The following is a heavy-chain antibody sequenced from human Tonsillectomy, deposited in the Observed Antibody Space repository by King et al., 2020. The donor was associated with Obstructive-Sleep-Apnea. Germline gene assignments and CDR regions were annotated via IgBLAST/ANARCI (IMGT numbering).Heavy chain of an antibody. CDR3: GHRMVRSGISN. J-gene: IGHJ4*02. D-gene: IGHD3-10*01. V-gene: IGHV2-5*01. Sequence: TLKESGPTLVKPTQTLTLTCAFSGFSLTTGGVGVGWIRQPPGEALEWLSDTPWNDDNHCSPSLKSRLTITKDTSKNQVVLTMTHMDTVYTATYYCGHRMVRSGISNWGQGTLVTVSS. CDR2: TPWNDDN. CDR1: GFSLTTGGVG.